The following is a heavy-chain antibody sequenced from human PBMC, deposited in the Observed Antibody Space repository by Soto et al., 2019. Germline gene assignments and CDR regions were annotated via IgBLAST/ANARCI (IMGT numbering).Heavy chain of an antibody. V-gene: IGHV1-18*01. Sequence: QVQLVQSGAEVKKPGASVKVSCKASGYTFTSYGISWVRQAPGQGLEWMGWISAYNANTQYAQRLQGRVTMTTDTSTSTAYMELRSLRSDDTAGYYCARDPHRYCYALVFDYWGQGTLVTVSS. D-gene: IGHD2-15*01. CDR3: ARDPHRYCYALVFDY. J-gene: IGHJ4*02. CDR1: GYTFTSYG. CDR2: ISAYNANT.